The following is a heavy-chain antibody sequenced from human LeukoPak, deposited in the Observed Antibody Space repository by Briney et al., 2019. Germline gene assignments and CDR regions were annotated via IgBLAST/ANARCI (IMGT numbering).Heavy chain of an antibody. D-gene: IGHD2-2*01. CDR2: INHSGST. J-gene: IGHJ2*01. V-gene: IGHV4-34*01. CDR3: ARVPCSSTSCYRYFDL. Sequence: SETLSLTCAVYGGSFSGYYWSWIRQPPGKGLEWIGEINHSGSTNYNPSLKSRITISVDTSKNQFSLKLSSVTAADTAVYYCARVPCSSTSCYRYFDLWGRGTLVTVSS. CDR1: GGSFSGYY.